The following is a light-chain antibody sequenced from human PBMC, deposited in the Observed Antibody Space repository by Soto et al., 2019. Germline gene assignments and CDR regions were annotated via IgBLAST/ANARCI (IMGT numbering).Light chain of an antibody. J-gene: IGLJ2*01. CDR1: DSDVGAYDY. V-gene: IGLV2-14*03. Sequence: QSALTQPASVSGSPGQSIAISCTGTDSDVGAYDYVSWYQQHAGEAPKLMIYDVSNRPSRVSNRFSGSKSGNTASLTISGLQGEDEADYYCSSYTTSSHVVFGGGTKLTVL. CDR2: DVS. CDR3: SSYTTSSHVV.